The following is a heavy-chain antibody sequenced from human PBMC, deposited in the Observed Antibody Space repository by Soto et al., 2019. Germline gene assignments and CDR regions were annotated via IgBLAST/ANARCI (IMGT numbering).Heavy chain of an antibody. J-gene: IGHJ4*02. V-gene: IGHV1-69*06. CDR1: GGTFSSYA. D-gene: IGHD3-10*01. Sequence: VASVKVSCKASGGTFSSYAISWVRQAPGQGLEWMGGIIPIFGTANYAQKFQGRVTITADKSTSTAYMELSSLRSEDTAVYYCARDVGSDYYGSGGTFDYWGQGTLVTVSS. CDR2: IIPIFGTA. CDR3: ARDVGSDYYGSGGTFDY.